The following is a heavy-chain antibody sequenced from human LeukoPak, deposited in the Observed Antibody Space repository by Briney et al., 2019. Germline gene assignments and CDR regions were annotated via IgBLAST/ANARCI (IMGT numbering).Heavy chain of an antibody. CDR2: FDPEDGET. V-gene: IGHV1-24*01. CDR1: GYTLTELS. Sequence: ASVKVSCKVSGYTLTELSMHWVRQAPGKGLEWMGGFDPEDGETIYAQKFQGRVTMTEDTSTDTAYMELSSLRSEDTAVYYCATEAWGSTPLDYWGQGTLVTVSS. D-gene: IGHD3-16*01. J-gene: IGHJ4*02. CDR3: ATEAWGSTPLDY.